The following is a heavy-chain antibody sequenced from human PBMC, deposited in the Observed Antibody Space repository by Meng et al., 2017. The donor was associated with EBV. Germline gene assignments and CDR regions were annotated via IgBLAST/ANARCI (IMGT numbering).Heavy chain of an antibody. CDR2: VHYTGST. CDR1: GDSISSFYY. D-gene: IGHD6-19*01. Sequence: QLQLRESCPGQVKPSEALSLTCTGPGDSISSFYYWGLIRQPPGRGLEWIGSVHYTGSTYYSPSLKSRVTVSVDTSKNQFSLRLTSVTAADTAVYYCARPFPSWQSPRLDPFGAWGQGTLVTVS. J-gene: IGHJ5*02. V-gene: IGHV4-39*01. CDR3: ARPFPSWQSPRLDPFGA.